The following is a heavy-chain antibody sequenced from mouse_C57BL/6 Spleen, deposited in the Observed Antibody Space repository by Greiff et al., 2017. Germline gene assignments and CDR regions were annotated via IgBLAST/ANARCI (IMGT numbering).Heavy chain of an antibody. Sequence: EVQLQQSGPELVKPGASVKISCKASGYTFTDYYMNWVKQSHGKSLEWIGDINPNNGGTSYNQKFKGKATLTVDKSSSTAYMELRSLTSEDSAVYYCARRVLRFYYAMDYWGQGTSVTVSS. J-gene: IGHJ4*01. V-gene: IGHV1-26*01. D-gene: IGHD1-1*01. CDR2: INPNNGGT. CDR3: ARRVLRFYYAMDY. CDR1: GYTFTDYY.